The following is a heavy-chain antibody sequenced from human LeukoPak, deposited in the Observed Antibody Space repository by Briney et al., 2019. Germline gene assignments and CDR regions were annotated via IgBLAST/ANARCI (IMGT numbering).Heavy chain of an antibody. CDR1: GFTLCSYF. V-gene: IGHV3-23*01. CDR2: ICGWWCST. D-gene: IGHD6-19*01. J-gene: IGHJ4*02. CDR3: AKVSSVTVPGGIGRQKGYLDY. Sequence: PGGSLRLSFAASGFTLCSYFLSWVRQAPGKGLGLVSDICGWWCSTNYADSVKGRFTISRDNSKNTLYVQMNNLRAEDTAVYYCAKVSSVTVPGGIGRQKGYLDYWGQGTLVTVSS.